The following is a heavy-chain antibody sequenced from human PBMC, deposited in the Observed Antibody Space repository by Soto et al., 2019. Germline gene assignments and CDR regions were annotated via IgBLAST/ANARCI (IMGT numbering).Heavy chain of an antibody. V-gene: IGHV5-10-1*01. CDR1: GYSFTSYS. D-gene: IGHD6-19*01. J-gene: IGHJ4*02. Sequence: PGESLKISCKGSGYSFTSYSISWVRQMPGKGLEWMGRIDPSDSYTNYSPSFQGHVTISADKSISTAYLQWSSLKASDTAMYCVAGRIAVDLAGFEECGKGDLVP. CDR2: IDPSDSYT. CDR3: AGRIAVDLAGFEE.